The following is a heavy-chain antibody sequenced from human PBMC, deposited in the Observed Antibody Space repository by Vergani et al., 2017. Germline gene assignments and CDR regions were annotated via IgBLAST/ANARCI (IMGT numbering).Heavy chain of an antibody. CDR2: IYHSGST. Sequence: QVQLQESGPGLVKPSGTLSLTCAVSGGSISSSNWWSWVRQPPGKGLVWIGEIYHSGSTNYNPSLKSRVTISVDKSKNQFSLRLSSVTAADTAVYYGAATELFVELSSYYWGQGTRVTVSS. J-gene: IGHJ4*02. V-gene: IGHV4-4*02. CDR1: GGSISSSNW. CDR3: AATELFVELSSYY. D-gene: IGHD3-10*02.